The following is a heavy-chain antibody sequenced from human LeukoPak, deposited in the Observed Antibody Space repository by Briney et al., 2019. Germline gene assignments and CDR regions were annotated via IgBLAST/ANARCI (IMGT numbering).Heavy chain of an antibody. Sequence: GGSLGLSCAASGFTFSNYAMSWVRQAPGKGLEGVSAISGSGGSTYYADSVKGRFTISRDNSKNTLYLQMNSLRAEDTAVYYCAKDVRPAQNYFDYWGQGTLVTVSS. CDR2: ISGSGGST. CDR1: GFTFSNYA. V-gene: IGHV3-23*01. CDR3: AKDVRPAQNYFDY. J-gene: IGHJ4*02.